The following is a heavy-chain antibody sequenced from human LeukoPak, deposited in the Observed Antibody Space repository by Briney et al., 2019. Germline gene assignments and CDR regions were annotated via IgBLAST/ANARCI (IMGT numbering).Heavy chain of an antibody. D-gene: IGHD4/OR15-4a*01. CDR1: GFTFDDYA. Sequence: GGSLRLSCAASGFTFDDYAMHWVRQAPGQGLEWVSGISWNSGSIGYADSVKGRFTISRDNAKNSLYLQMNSLRAEDMALYYCAKGGPTVPTLPFDYWGQGTLVTVSS. J-gene: IGHJ4*02. CDR2: ISWNSGSI. CDR3: AKGGPTVPTLPFDY. V-gene: IGHV3-9*03.